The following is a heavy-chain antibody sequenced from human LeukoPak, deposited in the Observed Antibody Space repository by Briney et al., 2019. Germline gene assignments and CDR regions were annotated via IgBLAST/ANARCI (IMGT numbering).Heavy chain of an antibody. CDR2: ISAYNGNT. D-gene: IGHD6-19*01. CDR1: GYTFTSYG. V-gene: IGHV1-18*01. CDR3: ARWEAVAGYMDV. Sequence: ASVKVSCKASGYTFTSYGISWVRQAPGQGLEWMGWISAYNGNTNYAQKLQGRVTMTTDTSTSTAYMELRGLRSDDTAVYYCARWEAVAGYMDVWGKGTTVTVSS. J-gene: IGHJ6*03.